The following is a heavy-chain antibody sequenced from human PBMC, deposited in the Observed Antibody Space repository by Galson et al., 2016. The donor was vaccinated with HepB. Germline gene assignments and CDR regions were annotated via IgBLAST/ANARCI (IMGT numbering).Heavy chain of an antibody. V-gene: IGHV3-69-1*01. CDR1: GFTSKNYT. CDR3: ARDRYDFWSGYSPYYGMDV. D-gene: IGHD3-3*01. Sequence: SLRLSCAASGFTSKNYTMNWLRQAPGTGLEWLSSITGRSYIYYADSLKGRFTISRDNAKNSLYLQMNSLRAEDPAVYYCARDRYDFWSGYSPYYGMDVWGRGTLVTVSS. CDR2: ITGRSYI. J-gene: IGHJ2*01.